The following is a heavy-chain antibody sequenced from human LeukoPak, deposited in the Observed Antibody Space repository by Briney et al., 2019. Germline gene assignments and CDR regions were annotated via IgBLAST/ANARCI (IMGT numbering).Heavy chain of an antibody. CDR3: ARDAVYSSSWQYY. V-gene: IGHV3-30*03. CDR2: ISYDGSNK. CDR1: GFTFSSYG. J-gene: IGHJ4*02. Sequence: GRSLRLSCAASGFTFSSYGMHWVRQAPGKGLEWVAVISYDGSNKYYADSVKGRFTISRDNSKNTLYLQMNSLRAEDTAVYYCARDAVYSSSWQYYWGQGTLVTVSS. D-gene: IGHD6-13*01.